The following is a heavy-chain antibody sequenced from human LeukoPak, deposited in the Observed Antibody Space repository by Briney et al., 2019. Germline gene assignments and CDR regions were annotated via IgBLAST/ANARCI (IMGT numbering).Heavy chain of an antibody. CDR1: GYTFTGYF. Sequence: PRASVKVSCRASGYTFTGYFMHWVRQAPGQGLEWMGWINPNGAATKYAQKFQGRVTMTRDTSINTDFMELSSLGSDDTALYYCTRDGFSGAAFDYWGQGTLVTVSS. CDR2: INPNGAAT. CDR3: TRDGFSGAAFDY. J-gene: IGHJ4*02. V-gene: IGHV1-2*02. D-gene: IGHD7-27*01.